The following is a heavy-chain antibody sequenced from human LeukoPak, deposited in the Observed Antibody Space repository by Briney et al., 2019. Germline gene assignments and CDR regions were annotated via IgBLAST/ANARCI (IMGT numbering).Heavy chain of an antibody. CDR1: GGSISSGGYY. D-gene: IGHD3-10*01. CDR3: ASGGALWFGELLDY. CDR2: IYYSGST. Sequence: SETLSLTCTVSGGSISSGGYYWSWIRQHPGKGLEWIGYIYYSGSTYYNPSLKSRVTISVDTSKNQFSLKLSSVTAADTAVYYCASGGALWFGELLDYWGQGTLVTVSS. J-gene: IGHJ4*02. V-gene: IGHV4-31*03.